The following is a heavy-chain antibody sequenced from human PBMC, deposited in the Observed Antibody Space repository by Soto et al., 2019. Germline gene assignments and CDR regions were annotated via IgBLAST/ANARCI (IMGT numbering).Heavy chain of an antibody. CDR2: LSGSGIST. CDR1: ELSFVNYA. V-gene: IGHV3-23*01. J-gene: IGHJ4*02. CDR3: AKATTNGGWFNPFDS. D-gene: IGHD6-19*01. Sequence: EVQLLESGGGLVQPGGSLRLSFAASELSFVNYAINWVRKAPGKGRKGVSGLSGSGISTYYADSVKGRFTISRDNSRDTLFLQMNSLTADDTAVYYCAKATTNGGWFNPFDSWGQGALVTVSS.